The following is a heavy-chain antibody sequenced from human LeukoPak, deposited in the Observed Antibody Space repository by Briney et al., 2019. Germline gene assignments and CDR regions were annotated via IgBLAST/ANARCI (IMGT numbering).Heavy chain of an antibody. D-gene: IGHD1/OR15-1a*01. CDR2: ISPDGNIE. Sequence: GGSLRLSCAASGFTFTTFGIHWVRQAPGKGLEWVAAISPDGNIEYYTDSVKGRFTISRDNSKNMIYPQMNSLRGEDSAVYYCAKINNDDDYWGQGTLVTVSS. J-gene: IGHJ4*02. CDR1: GFTFTTFG. V-gene: IGHV3-30*18. CDR3: AKINNDDDY.